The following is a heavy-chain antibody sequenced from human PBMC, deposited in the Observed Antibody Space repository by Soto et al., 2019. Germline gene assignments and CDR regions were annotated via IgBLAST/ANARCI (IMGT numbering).Heavy chain of an antibody. V-gene: IGHV1-58*02. CDR1: GSGFISSG. CDR2: IVVASGQT. J-gene: IGHJ6*02. CDR3: SADRPDIGVGWWV. Sequence: GASVKVPCKASGSGFISSGIQWVRQAHGQRLEWIGWIVVASGQTNYAQNFRGRVAITRDTSTATAYIELTGLTSEDTAVYFCSADRPDIGVGWWVWGQGTTVTVSS. D-gene: IGHD2-15*01.